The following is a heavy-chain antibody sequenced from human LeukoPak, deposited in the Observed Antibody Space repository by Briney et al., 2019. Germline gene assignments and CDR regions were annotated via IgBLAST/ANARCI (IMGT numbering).Heavy chain of an antibody. V-gene: IGHV4-34*01. CDR2: INHSGST. J-gene: IGHJ4*02. CDR1: GGSFSGYY. D-gene: IGHD3-3*01. CDR3: ARGAEDFWSGYYRSGYFDY. Sequence: PSETLSLTCAVYGGSFSGYYWSWIRQPPGKGLEWIGEINHSGSTNYNPSLKSRVTISVDTSKNQFSLKLSSVTAADTAVYYCARGAEDFWSGYYRSGYFDYWGQGTLVTVSS.